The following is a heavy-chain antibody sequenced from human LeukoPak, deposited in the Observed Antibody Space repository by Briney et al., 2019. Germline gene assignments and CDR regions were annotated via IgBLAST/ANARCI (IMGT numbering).Heavy chain of an antibody. D-gene: IGHD4-17*01. CDR2: FDPEDGET. CDR1: GYTLTELS. J-gene: IGHJ5*02. CDR3: VRGWWGTDYGWTNWFDP. V-gene: IGHV1-24*01. Sequence: GASVKVSCKVSGYTLTELSMHWVRQAPGKGLEWMGGFDPEDGETIYAQKFQGRVTMTEDTSTDTAYIELSSLRSEDTAVYYCVRGWWGTDYGWTNWFDPWGQGTLVTVSS.